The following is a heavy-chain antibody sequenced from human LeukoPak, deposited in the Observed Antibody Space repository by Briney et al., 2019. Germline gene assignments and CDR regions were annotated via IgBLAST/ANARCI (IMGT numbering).Heavy chain of an antibody. CDR2: IHSSGNTI. CDR1: GFTFSSYS. J-gene: IGHJ4*02. Sequence: GGSLRLSCAVSGFTFSSYSMNWVRQAPGKGLEWVSYIHSSGNTIYYADSVKGRFTISRDNANNSLYLQMNSLRAEDTAVYYCARKFGDWGQGTLVTVSS. CDR3: ARKFGD. V-gene: IGHV3-48*01.